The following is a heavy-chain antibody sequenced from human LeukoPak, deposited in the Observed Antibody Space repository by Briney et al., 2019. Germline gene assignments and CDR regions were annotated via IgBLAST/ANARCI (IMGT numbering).Heavy chain of an antibody. J-gene: IGHJ4*02. CDR3: ARHLVSFGY. CDR1: GGSISNSSSY. V-gene: IGHV4-39*01. D-gene: IGHD2-21*01. CDR2: IYCSGST. Sequence: SETLSLTCTVSGGSISNSSSYWGWIRQPPGKGLEWIGRIYCSGSTYYSPSLKSRVTISVDTSKNQFALKLSSVTAADTAVYYCARHLVSFGYWGQGTLVTVSS.